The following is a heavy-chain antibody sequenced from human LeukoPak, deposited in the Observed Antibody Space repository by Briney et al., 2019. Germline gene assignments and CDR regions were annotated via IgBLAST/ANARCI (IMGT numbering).Heavy chain of an antibody. V-gene: IGHV4-59*08. Sequence: SETLSLTCTVSGGSMSSYYWTWIRQPPGKGLEWIGYIYDSGSTNYNPSLKSRVTISVDTSNNQFSLKLNSVTAADTAVYYCARHGTSGIYRRPFDIWGQGTMVTVSS. D-gene: IGHD1-26*01. J-gene: IGHJ3*02. CDR1: GGSMSSYY. CDR2: IYDSGST. CDR3: ARHGTSGIYRRPFDI.